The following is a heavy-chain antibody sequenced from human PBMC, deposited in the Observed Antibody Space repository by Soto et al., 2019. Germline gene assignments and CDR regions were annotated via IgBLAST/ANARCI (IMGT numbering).Heavy chain of an antibody. CDR3: ARIDPPLMLAWFDP. V-gene: IGHV4-59*01. CDR2: IYYSGST. CDR1: GGSISSNY. Sequence: SETLSLTCTVSGGSISSNYWSWIRQPPGKGLEWIGYIYYSGSTNYNSSLKSRVTISVHTSKNQFSLKLTSVTAADTAVHYCARIDPPLMLAWFDPWGQGTLVTVSS. D-gene: IGHD2-8*01. J-gene: IGHJ5*02.